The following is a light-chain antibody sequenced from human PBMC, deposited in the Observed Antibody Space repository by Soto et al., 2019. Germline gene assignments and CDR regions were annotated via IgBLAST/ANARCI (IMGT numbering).Light chain of an antibody. CDR1: QSISDT. Sequence: TQRPTTLSVSPRERATLSCMGSQSISDTLAWYQRKPGQAPRLLIYSASRRATGFPGRFSGSGSGTDFTLTIRSLKCEDFAVYYSQKYYNWQWTLGPGAKVDIK. CDR3: QKYYNWQWT. J-gene: IGKJ1*01. CDR2: SAS. V-gene: IGKV3-15*01.